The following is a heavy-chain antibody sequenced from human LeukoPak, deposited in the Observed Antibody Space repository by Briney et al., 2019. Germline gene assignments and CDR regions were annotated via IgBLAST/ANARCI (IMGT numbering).Heavy chain of an antibody. CDR2: IYYSGST. V-gene: IGHV4-59*08. J-gene: IGHJ4*02. D-gene: IGHD2-2*01. CDR1: GGSISSYY. CDR3: ARHSPRVGTSFVH. Sequence: PSETLSLTCTVSGGSISSYYWSWIRQPPGKGLEWIGYIYYSGSTNYNPSLKTRVTISVDTSKNQFSLKLSSVTAADTALYFCARHSPRVGTSFVHWGQGTLVTVSS.